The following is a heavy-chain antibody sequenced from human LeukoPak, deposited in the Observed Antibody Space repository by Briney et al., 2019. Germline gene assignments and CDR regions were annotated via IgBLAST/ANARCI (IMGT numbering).Heavy chain of an antibody. CDR1: GFIFNDYW. D-gene: IGHD2-8*01. CDR3: ATGVYYFDN. CDR2: INEVGSEI. Sequence: GGSLRLSCAASGFIFNDYWMSWVRQAPNKGLEWVANINEVGSEIYYLDSVKGRFTISRDNAENSLYLQMNSLRAEDTAVYYCATGVYYFDNWGQGTLVTVSS. V-gene: IGHV3-7*01. J-gene: IGHJ4*02.